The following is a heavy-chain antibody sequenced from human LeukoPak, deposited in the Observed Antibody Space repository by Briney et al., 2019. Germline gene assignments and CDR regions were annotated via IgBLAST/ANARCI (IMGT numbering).Heavy chain of an antibody. Sequence: SETLSPTCAVYGGSFSGYYWSWIRQPPGKGLEWIGEINHSGSTNYNPSLKSRVTISVDTSKNQFSLKLSSVTAADTAVYYCARVRWFGELTIDYWGQGTLVTVSS. V-gene: IGHV4-34*01. D-gene: IGHD3-10*01. CDR2: INHSGST. J-gene: IGHJ4*02. CDR1: GGSFSGYY. CDR3: ARVRWFGELTIDY.